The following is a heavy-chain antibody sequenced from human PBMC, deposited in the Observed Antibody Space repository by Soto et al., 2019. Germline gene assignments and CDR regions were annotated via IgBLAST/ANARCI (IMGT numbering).Heavy chain of an antibody. J-gene: IGHJ4*02. CDR3: ASHGWN. CDR2: IYYSGIT. Sequence: XQTLRRPVTVSGLSISNSSYYWGWIRRPPGKVLEWIGTIYYSGITYYNPSLKSRVTISVDTSKNQFSLKLTSVTAADTAVYYCASHGWNWGQGTLVTFSS. V-gene: IGHV4-39*01. D-gene: IGHD2-15*01. CDR1: GLSISNSSYY.